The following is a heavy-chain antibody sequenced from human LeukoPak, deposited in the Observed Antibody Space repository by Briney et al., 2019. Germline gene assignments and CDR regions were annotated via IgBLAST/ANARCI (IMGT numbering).Heavy chain of an antibody. D-gene: IGHD1-1*01. J-gene: IGHJ4*02. Sequence: SQTLSLTCAVSGDTVSTNSAAWNWLRQSPSRGLEWLGRTYYRSKWNNEYALSVKSRMTVNPDTAKNQFSLQLNSVTPEDTAVYYCARGRIGTTRYFDYWGQGILVTVSS. CDR3: ARGRIGTTRYFDY. CDR1: GDTVSTNSAA. V-gene: IGHV6-1*01. CDR2: TYYRSKWNN.